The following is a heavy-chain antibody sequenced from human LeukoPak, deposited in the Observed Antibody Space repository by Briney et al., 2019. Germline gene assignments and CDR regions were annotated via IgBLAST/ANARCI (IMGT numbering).Heavy chain of an antibody. Sequence: PSQTLSLTCTVSGGSISSGSYYWSWIRQPAGKGLEWIGRIYTSGSTNYNPSLKSRVTISVDTSKNQFSLKLRSVTAADTAVYYCARIKYGGDCRGYYYYYHMDVWGKGTTVTISS. CDR3: ARIKYGGDCRGYYYYYHMDV. D-gene: IGHD2-21*02. CDR2: IYTSGST. CDR1: GGSISSGSYY. J-gene: IGHJ6*03. V-gene: IGHV4-61*02.